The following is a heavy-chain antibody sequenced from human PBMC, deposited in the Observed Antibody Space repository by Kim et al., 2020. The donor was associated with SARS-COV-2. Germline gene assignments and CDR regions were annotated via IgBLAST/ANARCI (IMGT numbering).Heavy chain of an antibody. CDR2: ISYDGSNK. Sequence: GGSLRLSCAASGFTFSSYGMHWVRQAPGKGLEWVAVISYDGSNKYYADSVKGRFTISRDNSKNTLYLQMNSLRAEDTAVYYCARYSSSKLPDVWGQGTTVTVSS. CDR1: GFTFSSYG. CDR3: ARYSSSKLPDV. J-gene: IGHJ6*02. V-gene: IGHV3-33*05. D-gene: IGHD6-13*01.